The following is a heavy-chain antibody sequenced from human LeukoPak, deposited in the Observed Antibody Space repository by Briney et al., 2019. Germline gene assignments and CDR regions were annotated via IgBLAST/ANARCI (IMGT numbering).Heavy chain of an antibody. D-gene: IGHD3-3*01. CDR3: ARGRFLEWLLDY. CDR1: GGSINNYY. Sequence: SETLSLTCTVSGGSINNYYWSWIRQPAGKGLEWIGRIYTRGSTNYNPSLKSRVTMSVDTSKNQFSLKLSSVTAADTAVYYCARGRFLEWLLDYWGQGTLVTVSS. CDR2: IYTRGST. J-gene: IGHJ4*02. V-gene: IGHV4-4*07.